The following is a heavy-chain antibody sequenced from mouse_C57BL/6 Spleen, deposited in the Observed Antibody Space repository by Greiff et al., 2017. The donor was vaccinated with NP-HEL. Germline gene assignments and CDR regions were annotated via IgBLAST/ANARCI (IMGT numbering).Heavy chain of an antibody. D-gene: IGHD2-14*01. V-gene: IGHV1-76*01. CDR2: IYPGSGNT. CDR3: ARGGTVERYENYFDY. CDR1: GYTFTDYY. Sequence: VQLQQSGAELVRPGASVKLSCKASGYTFTDYYINWVKQRPGQGLEWIARIYPGSGNTYYNEKFKGKATLTAEKSSSTAYMQLSSLTSEDSAVYFCARGGTVERYENYFDYWGQGTTLTVSS. J-gene: IGHJ2*01.